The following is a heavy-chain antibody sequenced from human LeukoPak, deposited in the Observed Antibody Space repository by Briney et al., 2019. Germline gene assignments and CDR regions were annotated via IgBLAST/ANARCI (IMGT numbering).Heavy chain of an antibody. D-gene: IGHD2-2*01. CDR2: ISYDGSNK. CDR1: GFTFSSYA. V-gene: IGHV3-30-3*01. CDR3: ARVGDIVVVPAAPMDY. J-gene: IGHJ4*02. Sequence: GGSLRLSCAASGFTFSSYAMHWVRQAPGKGLEWVAVISYDGSNKYYADSVKGRFTISRDNSKNTLYLQMNSLRAEDTAVYYCARVGDIVVVPAAPMDYWGQGTLVTVSS.